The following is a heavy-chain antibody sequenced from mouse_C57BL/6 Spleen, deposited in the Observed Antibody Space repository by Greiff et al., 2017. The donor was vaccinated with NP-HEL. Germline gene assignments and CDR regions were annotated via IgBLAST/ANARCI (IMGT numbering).Heavy chain of an antibody. CDR2: IYPGSGST. D-gene: IGHD2-4*01. V-gene: IGHV1-55*01. J-gene: IGHJ1*03. CDR3: AFYDYDGYFDV. CDR1: GYTFTSYW. Sequence: QVHVKQPGAELVKPGASVKMSCKASGYTFTSYWITWVKQRPGQGLEWIGDIYPGSGSTNYNEKFKSKATLTVDTSSSTAYMQLCSLTSEDSAVYYCAFYDYDGYFDVWGTGTTVTVSS.